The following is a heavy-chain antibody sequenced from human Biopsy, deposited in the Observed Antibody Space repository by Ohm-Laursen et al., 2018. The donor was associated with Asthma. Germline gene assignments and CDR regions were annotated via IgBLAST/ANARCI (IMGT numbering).Heavy chain of an antibody. CDR2: ISVYNGNT. CDR1: GYTFNSAG. CDR3: ARAVDYSHYYGIDV. V-gene: IGHV1-18*03. D-gene: IGHD3-10*01. Sequence: ASVKVSCKPSGYTFNSAGITWVRQAPVQGLEWMGWISVYNGNTKVAQKLQDIVTMITDTSTSTAYMELRSLRSDDMDVYFCARAVDYSHYYGIDVWGQGTTVTVS. J-gene: IGHJ6*02.